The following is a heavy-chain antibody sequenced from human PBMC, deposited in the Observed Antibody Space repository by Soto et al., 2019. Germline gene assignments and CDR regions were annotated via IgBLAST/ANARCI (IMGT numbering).Heavy chain of an antibody. Sequence: GASVKVSCKVSGYTLTELSMHWVRQAPGKGLEWMGGFDPEDGETIYAQKFQGRVTMTEDTSTDTAYMELSSLRSEDTAVYYCATDSRGYSSSSYFDYWGQGTLVTVSS. CDR1: GYTLTELS. D-gene: IGHD6-6*01. J-gene: IGHJ4*02. V-gene: IGHV1-24*01. CDR3: ATDSRGYSSSSYFDY. CDR2: FDPEDGET.